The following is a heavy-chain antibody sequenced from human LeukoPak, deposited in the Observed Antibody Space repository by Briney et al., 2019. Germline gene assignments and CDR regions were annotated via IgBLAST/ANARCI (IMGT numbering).Heavy chain of an antibody. V-gene: IGHV4-59*08. CDR2: IYYSGST. D-gene: IGHD5-18*01. CDR3: AKKSWIQLWSYYFDY. Sequence: PSETLSLTCTVSGGSISNYYWSWIRQPPGKGLEWIGYIYYSGSTNYNPSLKSRVTISVDTSKNQFSLKLSSVTAADTAVYYCAKKSWIQLWSYYFDYWGQGTLVTVSS. CDR1: GGSISNYY. J-gene: IGHJ4*02.